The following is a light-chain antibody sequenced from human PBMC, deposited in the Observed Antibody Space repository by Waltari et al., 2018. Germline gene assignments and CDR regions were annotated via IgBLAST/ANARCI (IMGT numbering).Light chain of an antibody. CDR2: EVS. CDR3: SSYTSSSTVV. V-gene: IGLV2-14*01. J-gene: IGLJ2*01. CDR1: SSAVGGYTY. Sequence: QSALTQPASVSGSPGQSITISCPGTSSAVGGYTYVPWYQQHPGKAPKLMIYEVSNRPSGVSNRFSGSKSGNTASLTISGLQAEDEADYYCSSYTSSSTVVFGGGTKLTVL.